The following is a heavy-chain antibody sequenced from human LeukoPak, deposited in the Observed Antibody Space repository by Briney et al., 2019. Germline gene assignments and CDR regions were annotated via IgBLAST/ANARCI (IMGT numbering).Heavy chain of an antibody. CDR3: ARGGIAAAGVDY. CDR1: GYTFTSYD. J-gene: IGHJ4*02. Sequence: ASVKVSCKASGYTFTSYDINWVRQATGQGLEWMGWMNPNSGNTGYAEKFQGRVTMTRDTSMSTVFMELSSLTSEDTAVYYCARGGIAAAGVDYWGQGTLVTVSS. CDR2: MNPNSGNT. V-gene: IGHV1-8*01. D-gene: IGHD6-13*01.